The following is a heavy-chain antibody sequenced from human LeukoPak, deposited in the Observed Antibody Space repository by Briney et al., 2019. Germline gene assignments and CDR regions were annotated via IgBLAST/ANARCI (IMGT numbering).Heavy chain of an antibody. Sequence: GPSVKVSCKASGYTFTGHYMYWVRQAPGQGLEWMGWINPNSGDTNYAQKFQGRVTMTRDTSISTAYMDLNRLTSDDTAVYYCARRLTTSQDLDYWGQGTLVTVSS. V-gene: IGHV1-2*02. CDR1: GYTFTGHY. J-gene: IGHJ4*02. CDR3: ARRLTTSQDLDY. CDR2: INPNSGDT. D-gene: IGHD2-2*01.